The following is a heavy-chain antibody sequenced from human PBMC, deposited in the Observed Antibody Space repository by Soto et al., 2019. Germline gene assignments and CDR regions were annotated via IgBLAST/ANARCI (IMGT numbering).Heavy chain of an antibody. CDR3: ASLIAAAGTWYFDY. D-gene: IGHD6-13*01. Sequence: VKVSCKASGGTFSSYAISWVRQAPGQGLEWMGGIIPIFGTANYAQKFQGRVTITADESTSTAYMELSSLRSEDTAVYYCASLIAAAGTWYFDYWGQGTLVTVSS. V-gene: IGHV1-69*13. CDR2: IIPIFGTA. J-gene: IGHJ4*02. CDR1: GGTFSSYA.